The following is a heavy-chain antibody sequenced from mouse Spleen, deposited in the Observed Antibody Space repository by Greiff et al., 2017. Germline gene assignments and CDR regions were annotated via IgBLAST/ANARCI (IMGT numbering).Heavy chain of an antibody. CDR2: IYPGNSDT. CDR1: GYTFTSYW. CDR3: TRCPYGSYWYFDV. J-gene: IGHJ1*01. V-gene: IGHV1-5*01. D-gene: IGHD2-1*01. Sequence: VQLQQSGTVLARPGASVKMSCKTSGYTFTSYWMHWVKQRPGQGLEWIGAIYPGNSDTSYNQKFKGKAKLTAVTSASTAYMELSSLTNEDSAVYYCTRCPYGSYWYFDVWGAGTTVTVSS.